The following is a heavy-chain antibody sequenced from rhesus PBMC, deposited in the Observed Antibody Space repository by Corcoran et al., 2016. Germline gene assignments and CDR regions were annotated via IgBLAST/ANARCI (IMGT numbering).Heavy chain of an antibody. CDR1: GFSISSGYY. J-gene: IGHJ2*01. V-gene: IGHV4-99*01. Sequence: QVQLQESGPGLVKPSETLSLTCAVSGFSISSGYYWGWIRQPPGKGLEYIGYISGSSGSTYYNPSLKSRVTISKDTSKNQFSLKLSSVTAADTAVYYCARQDCTSTTCYWYFDLWGPGTPITISS. D-gene: IGHD2-2*01. CDR2: ISGSSGST. CDR3: ARQDCTSTTCYWYFDL.